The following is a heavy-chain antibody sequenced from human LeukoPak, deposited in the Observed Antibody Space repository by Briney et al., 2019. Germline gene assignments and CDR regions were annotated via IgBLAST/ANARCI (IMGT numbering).Heavy chain of an antibody. V-gene: IGHV4-59*01. Sequence: SETLSLTCTVSGGSISTYYWSWIRQPPGKGLEWIGYIYYSGSTNYNPSLESRVSISVDTFKNQFSLRLSSVTAADTAVYYCAGTAMVNNWFDHWGQGTLVTVSS. CDR1: GGSISTYY. CDR3: AGTAMVNNWFDH. CDR2: IYYSGST. D-gene: IGHD5-18*01. J-gene: IGHJ5*02.